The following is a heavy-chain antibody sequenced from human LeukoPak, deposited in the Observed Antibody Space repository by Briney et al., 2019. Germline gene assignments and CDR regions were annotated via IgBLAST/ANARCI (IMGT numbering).Heavy chain of an antibody. D-gene: IGHD1-26*01. Sequence: GGSLRLSCAASGFTFSSYEMNWVRQAPGKGLEWVSFISSTGRTIYYADSVKGRFTISRDNAKNSLYLQMNSLRAEDTAVYYCARGGVVGPTAYWGQGTLVSVSS. CDR2: ISSTGRTI. CDR3: ARGGVVGPTAY. V-gene: IGHV3-48*03. J-gene: IGHJ4*02. CDR1: GFTFSSYE.